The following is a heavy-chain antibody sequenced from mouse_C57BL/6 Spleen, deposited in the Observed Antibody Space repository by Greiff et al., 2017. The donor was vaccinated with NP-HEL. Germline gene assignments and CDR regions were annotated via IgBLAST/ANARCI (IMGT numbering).Heavy chain of an antibody. CDR1: GYAFSSYW. Sequence: VQGVESGAELVKPGASVKISCKASGYAFSSYWMNWVKQRPGKGLEWIGQIYPGDGDTNYNGKFKGKATLTADKSSSTAYMQLSSLTSEDSAVYFCARGTTVVPYYWGQGTTLTVSS. CDR2: IYPGDGDT. J-gene: IGHJ2*01. V-gene: IGHV1-80*01. D-gene: IGHD1-1*01. CDR3: ARGTTVVPYY.